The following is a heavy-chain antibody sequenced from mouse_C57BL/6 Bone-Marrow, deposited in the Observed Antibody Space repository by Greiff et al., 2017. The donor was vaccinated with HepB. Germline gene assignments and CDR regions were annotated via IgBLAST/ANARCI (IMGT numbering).Heavy chain of an antibody. D-gene: IGHD2-2*01. CDR3: ARDGYEGMDY. CDR1: GFTFSSYA. V-gene: IGHV5-4*01. J-gene: IGHJ4*01. Sequence: EVKLVESGGGLVKPGGSLKLSCAASGFTFSSYAMSWVRQTPEKRLEWVATISDGGSYTYYPDNVKGRFTISRDNAKNNQYLQMSHLKSEDTAMYYCARDGYEGMDYWGQGTSVTVSS. CDR2: ISDGGSYT.